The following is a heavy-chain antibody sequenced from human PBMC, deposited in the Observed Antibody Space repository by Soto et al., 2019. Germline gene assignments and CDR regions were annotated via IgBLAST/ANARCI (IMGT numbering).Heavy chain of an antibody. J-gene: IGHJ4*02. CDR3: ATPGLGTGRYFFHD. Sequence: EVQLLDSGGGLVQTGGSLRLSRVASGFTSSSCAMRWVRQAPWKGLERVSGISASGGSTYYADSVKGRFTISRDNSKNTLYLKMNSLRAEDTAVYYCATPGLGTGRYFFHDWGQGTRVTVSS. D-gene: IGHD2-8*02. CDR1: GFTSSSCA. CDR2: ISASGGST. V-gene: IGHV3-23*01.